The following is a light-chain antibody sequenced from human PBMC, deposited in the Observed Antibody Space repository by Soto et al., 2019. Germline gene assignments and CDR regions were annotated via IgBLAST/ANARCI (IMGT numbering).Light chain of an antibody. J-gene: IGLJ3*02. Sequence: QSVLTQPASVSGSPGQSITISCTGSSSDVGAYRYVSWFQQHPGRAPKLIIYEVSNRPSGVSDRFSGSKSGNTASLTISGLKAEDEADYYCQSYDSSNWVFGGGTKLTVL. CDR3: QSYDSSNWV. CDR2: EVS. CDR1: SSDVGAYRY. V-gene: IGLV2-14*01.